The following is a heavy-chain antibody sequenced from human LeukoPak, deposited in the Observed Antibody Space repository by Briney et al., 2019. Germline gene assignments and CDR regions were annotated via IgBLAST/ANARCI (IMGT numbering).Heavy chain of an antibody. CDR2: FDPEDGET. V-gene: IGHV1-24*01. CDR1: GYTLTELS. J-gene: IGHJ5*02. CDR3: AREHSSSWYAGPNWFDP. Sequence: ASVKVSCKVSGYTLTELSMHWVRQAPGKGLEWMGGFDPEDGETIYAQKFQGRVTITTDESTSTAYMELSSLRSEDTAVYYCAREHSSSWYAGPNWFDPWGQGTLVTVSS. D-gene: IGHD6-13*01.